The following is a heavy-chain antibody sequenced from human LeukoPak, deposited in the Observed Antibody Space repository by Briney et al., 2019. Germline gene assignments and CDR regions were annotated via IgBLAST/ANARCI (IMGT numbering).Heavy chain of an antibody. CDR3: ARPAGDSNAYYYFDY. V-gene: IGHV3-9*01. J-gene: IGHJ4*02. CDR2: ISWNSGNI. CDR1: GFTFDDFA. D-gene: IGHD3-22*01. Sequence: PGGSLRLSCAASGFTFDDFAMHWVRQAPGKGLEWVSGISWNSGNIGYADSVRGRFTISRDSAKNSLYLQMNSLRDEDTALYYCARPAGDSNAYYYFDYWGQGTLVTVSS.